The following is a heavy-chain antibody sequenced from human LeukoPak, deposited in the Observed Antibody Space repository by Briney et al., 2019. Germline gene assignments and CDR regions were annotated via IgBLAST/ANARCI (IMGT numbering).Heavy chain of an antibody. Sequence: GGSLRLSCAASGFTFSSYAMSWVRQAPGKGLEWVSAISGSGGSTYYADSVKGRFTISRDNSKNTLYLQMNSLRAEDTAVYCCAKVISPYYYYDMDVWGQGTTVTVSS. CDR2: ISGSGGST. J-gene: IGHJ6*02. CDR3: AKVISPYYYYDMDV. D-gene: IGHD3-10*01. CDR1: GFTFSSYA. V-gene: IGHV3-23*01.